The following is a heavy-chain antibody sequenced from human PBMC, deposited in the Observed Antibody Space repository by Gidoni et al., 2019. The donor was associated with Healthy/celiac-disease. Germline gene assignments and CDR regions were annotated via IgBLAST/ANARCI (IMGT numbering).Heavy chain of an antibody. D-gene: IGHD1-1*01. V-gene: IGHV3-30-3*01. J-gene: IGHJ6*02. CDR2: ILYDGTNE. Sequence: QVQLVESGGGVVQPGRSLRLACAASGFTFSTYAMHWVRQAPGKGLEWVAVILYDGTNEYYADSVKGRFTISSDNSKNTLYLQMNSLRADDTAVYYCVRDGVQSPYYYGMDVWGQGTTVTVSS. CDR1: GFTFSTYA. CDR3: VRDGVQSPYYYGMDV.